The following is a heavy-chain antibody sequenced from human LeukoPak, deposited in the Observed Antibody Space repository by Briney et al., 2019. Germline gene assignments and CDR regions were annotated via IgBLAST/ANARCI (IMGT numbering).Heavy chain of an antibody. J-gene: IGHJ4*02. Sequence: PGGSLRLSCAASGFTFSDYYMSWTRQAPGKGLEWVSYISSSGSTIYYADSVKGRFTISRDNAKNSLYLQMNSLRAEDTAVYYCARNYYGSGSYYRYFDYWGQGTLVTVSS. CDR2: ISSSGSTI. D-gene: IGHD3-10*01. CDR1: GFTFSDYY. V-gene: IGHV3-11*01. CDR3: ARNYYGSGSYYRYFDY.